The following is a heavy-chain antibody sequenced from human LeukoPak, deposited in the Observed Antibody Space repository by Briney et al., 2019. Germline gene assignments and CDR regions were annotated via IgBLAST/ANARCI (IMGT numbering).Heavy chain of an antibody. D-gene: IGHD7-27*01. CDR3: ARRLNWGRYYYFYMDV. J-gene: IGHJ6*03. Sequence: GGSLRLSCAASGFTFSSYSMNWVRQAPGKGLEWVSYISSSSSTIYYADSVKGRFIISRDNAKNSLYLQMNSLRAEDTAVYYCARRLNWGRYYYFYMDVWGKGTTVTVSS. CDR2: ISSSSSTI. CDR1: GFTFSSYS. V-gene: IGHV3-48*01.